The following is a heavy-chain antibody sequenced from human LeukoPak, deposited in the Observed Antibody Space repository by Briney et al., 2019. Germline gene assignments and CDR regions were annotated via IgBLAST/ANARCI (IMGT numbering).Heavy chain of an antibody. Sequence: ASVKVSCKASGYTFTSYGISWVRQAPGQGLEWMGWISAYNGNTNYAQKFQGRVTITADESTSTAYMELSSLRSEDTAVYYCASPSGDGSLGYWGQGTLVTVSS. CDR1: GYTFTSYG. CDR2: ISAYNGNT. D-gene: IGHD5-24*01. CDR3: ASPSGDGSLGY. V-gene: IGHV1-18*01. J-gene: IGHJ4*02.